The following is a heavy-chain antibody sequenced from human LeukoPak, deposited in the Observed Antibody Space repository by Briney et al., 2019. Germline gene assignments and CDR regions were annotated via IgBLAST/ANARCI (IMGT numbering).Heavy chain of an antibody. CDR2: INHSGST. D-gene: IGHD3-3*01. CDR1: GGSFSGYY. CDR3: ARGMGFWSGYVVY. J-gene: IGHJ4*02. Sequence: SETLSLTCAVYGGSFSGYYWSWIRQPPGKGLEWIGEINHSGSTNYNPSLKSRVTISVDTSKNRFSLKLSSVTVADTAVYYCARGMGFWSGYVVYWGQGTLVTVSS. V-gene: IGHV4-34*01.